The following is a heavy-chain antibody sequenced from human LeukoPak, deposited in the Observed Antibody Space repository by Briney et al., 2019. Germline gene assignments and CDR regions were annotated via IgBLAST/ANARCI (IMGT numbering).Heavy chain of an antibody. Sequence: SEPLSLTCTVSGGSISSNTYYWDWIRQPPGKGLECIGIIYYGGSTYYNPSLKSRVIISVDTSKNQFSLKLSSVTAADTAVYYCARAYYYASSAFDIWGQGTMVTVSS. V-gene: IGHV4-39*01. D-gene: IGHD3-22*01. CDR1: GGSISSNTYY. CDR2: IYYGGST. CDR3: ARAYYYASSAFDI. J-gene: IGHJ3*02.